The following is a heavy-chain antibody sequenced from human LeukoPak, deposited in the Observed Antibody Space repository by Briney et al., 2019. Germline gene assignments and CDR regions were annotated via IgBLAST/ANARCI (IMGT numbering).Heavy chain of an antibody. D-gene: IGHD4-17*01. CDR2: IWYDGSNK. V-gene: IGHV3-33*08. Sequence: PGGSLRLSCAASGFTFSSHAMHWVRQAPGKGLEWVAVIWYDGSNKYYADSVKGRFTISRDNSKNTLYLQMNSLRAEDTAVYYCARNQDYGVYNSVGAFDIWGQGTMVTVSS. CDR3: ARNQDYGVYNSVGAFDI. J-gene: IGHJ3*02. CDR1: GFTFSSHA.